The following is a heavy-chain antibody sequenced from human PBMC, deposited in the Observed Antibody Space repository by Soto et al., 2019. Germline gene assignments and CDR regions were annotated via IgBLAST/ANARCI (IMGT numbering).Heavy chain of an antibody. CDR1: VCTFSSYA. CDR2: IIPIFGTA. D-gene: IGHD3-22*01. Sequence: SVKVSFKSSVCTFSSYAINGVRQAPGQGREWMGGIIPIFGTANYAQKFQGRVTITADESTSTAYMELSSLRSEDTAVYYCARLSSGYYPMTLDYWGQGTLVTVSS. J-gene: IGHJ4*02. V-gene: IGHV1-69*13. CDR3: ARLSSGYYPMTLDY.